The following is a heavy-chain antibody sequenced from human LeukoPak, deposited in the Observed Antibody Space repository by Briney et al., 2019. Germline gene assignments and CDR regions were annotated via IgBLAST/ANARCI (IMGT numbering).Heavy chain of an antibody. CDR2: INHSGST. CDR3: ARGYSNWDY. J-gene: IGHJ4*02. D-gene: IGHD4-11*01. Sequence: PSETLSLTCAFYGGSFSGYYWSWIRQPPGKGLEWIGEINHSGSTNYNPSLKSRVTISVDTSKNQFSLKLSSVTAADTAVYYCARGYSNWDYWGQGTLVTVSS. CDR1: GGSFSGYY. V-gene: IGHV4-34*01.